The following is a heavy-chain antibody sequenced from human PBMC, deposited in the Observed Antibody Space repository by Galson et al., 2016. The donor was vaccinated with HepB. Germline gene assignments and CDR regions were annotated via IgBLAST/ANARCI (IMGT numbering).Heavy chain of an antibody. J-gene: IGHJ3*02. CDR2: ITSTGAKT. CDR3: ARKVLHHFDSSGYFPGPLDM. V-gene: IGHV3-23*01. D-gene: IGHD3-22*01. CDR1: GFPYSSHA. Sequence: SLRLSCAASGFPYSSHAMTWVRQAPGKGLEWTSAITSTGAKTFYADSVKGRFNISRDNSKSTLSLQMNNLRAEDTALYYCARKVLHHFDSSGYFPGPLDMWGQGTLVTVSS.